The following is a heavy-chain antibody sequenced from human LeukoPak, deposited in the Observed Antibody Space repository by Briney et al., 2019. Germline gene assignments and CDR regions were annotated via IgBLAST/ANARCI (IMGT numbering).Heavy chain of an antibody. CDR1: GFTFSSYG. D-gene: IGHD3-22*01. J-gene: IGHJ3*02. Sequence: GGSLRLSCAASGFTFSSYGMHWVRQAPGKGLEWVAVIWYDGSNKYYADSVKGRFTISRDNSKNTLYLQMNSLRAEDTAVYYCARDYYYYDSSGPPGDAFDIWGQGTMVTVSS. CDR3: ARDYYYYDSSGPPGDAFDI. V-gene: IGHV3-33*01. CDR2: IWYDGSNK.